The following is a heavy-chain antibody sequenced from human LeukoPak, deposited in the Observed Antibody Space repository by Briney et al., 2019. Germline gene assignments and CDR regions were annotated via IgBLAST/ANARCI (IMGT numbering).Heavy chain of an antibody. CDR1: GYTFTGYY. Sequence: ASVKVSCKASGYTFTGYYMHWVRQAPGQGLEWMGWINPNSGGANYAQKFQGWVTMTRDTSISTAYMELSRLRSDDTAVYYCAREGVAGTDAFDIWGQGTMVTVSS. CDR2: INPNSGGA. V-gene: IGHV1-2*04. CDR3: AREGVAGTDAFDI. D-gene: IGHD6-19*01. J-gene: IGHJ3*02.